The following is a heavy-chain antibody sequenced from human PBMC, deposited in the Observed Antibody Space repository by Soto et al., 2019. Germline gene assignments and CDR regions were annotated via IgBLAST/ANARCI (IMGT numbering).Heavy chain of an antibody. CDR3: ARGDIVVVPAAYTLLLDY. J-gene: IGHJ4*02. V-gene: IGHV3-30-3*01. CDR2: ISYDGSNT. D-gene: IGHD2-2*01. CDR1: GFTFSSYS. Sequence: GGSLRLSCAASGFTFSSYSMHWVRQAPGKGLEWVAVISYDGSNTYYADSVKGRFTISRDNSKNTLYLQMNSLRAEDTAVYYCARGDIVVVPAAYTLLLDYWGQGTLVTVSS.